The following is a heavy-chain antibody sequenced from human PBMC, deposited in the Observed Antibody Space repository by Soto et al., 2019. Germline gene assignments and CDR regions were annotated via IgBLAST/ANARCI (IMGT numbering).Heavy chain of an antibody. CDR2: IIPIFGTA. D-gene: IGHD1-1*01. CDR3: ARVGTNYYYYYGMDV. Sequence: SVKVSCKASGGTVSSYAISWVRQAPGQGLEWMGGIIPIFGTANYAQKFQGRVTITADKSTSTAYMELSSLRSEDTAVYYCARVGTNYYYYYGMDVWGQGTTVTVSS. J-gene: IGHJ6*02. CDR1: GGTVSSYA. V-gene: IGHV1-69*06.